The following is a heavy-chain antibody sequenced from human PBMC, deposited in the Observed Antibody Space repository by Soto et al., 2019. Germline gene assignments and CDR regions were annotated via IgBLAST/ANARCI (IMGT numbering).Heavy chain of an antibody. CDR1: GGSISSYY. CDR3: AGGYCDSSQGNYYDFIDV. J-gene: IGHJ6*03. V-gene: IGHV4-59*12. CDR2: IYYSGST. Sequence: PSETLSLACTVSGGSISSYYWSWIRQPPGKGLEWIGYIYYSGSTNYNPSLKSRVTISVDTSKNQFSLKLSSVTAADTAVYYCAGGYCDSSQGNYYDFIDVWAKGTTVTVSS. D-gene: IGHD4-17*01.